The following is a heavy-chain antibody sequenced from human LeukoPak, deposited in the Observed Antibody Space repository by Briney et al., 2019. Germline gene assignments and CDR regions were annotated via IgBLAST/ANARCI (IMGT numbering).Heavy chain of an antibody. V-gene: IGHV3-30*03. CDR1: GFIFSNYG. CDR3: ASTDLNHAILSGYFVH. Sequence: GRSLRLSCTASGFIFSNYGMHWVRQARGKGLEWVTVLSNDADNKYYADSVKGRFTISRDNSKNTLYLQMNSLRAADTAVYYCASTDLNHAILSGYFVHWGQGTLLTVSS. CDR2: LSNDADNK. J-gene: IGHJ4*02. D-gene: IGHD3-9*01.